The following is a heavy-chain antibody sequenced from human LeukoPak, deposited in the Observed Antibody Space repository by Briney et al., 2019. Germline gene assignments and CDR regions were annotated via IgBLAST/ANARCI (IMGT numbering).Heavy chain of an antibody. CDR3: ARNGQPHGGEFDY. Sequence: SVKASCKASGGTFSSYAISWVRQAPGQGLEWMGGIIPIFGTANYAQKFQGRVTITADESTSTAYMELSSLRSEDTAVYYCARNGQPHGGEFDYWGQGTLVTVSS. V-gene: IGHV1-69*01. CDR2: IIPIFGTA. D-gene: IGHD2-8*01. CDR1: GGTFSSYA. J-gene: IGHJ4*02.